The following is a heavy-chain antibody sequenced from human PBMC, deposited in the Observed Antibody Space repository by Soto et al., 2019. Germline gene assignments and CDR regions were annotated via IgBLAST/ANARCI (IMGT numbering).Heavy chain of an antibody. Sequence: ASVKVSCKASGYTFTSYAMHWVRQAPRQRLEWMGWINAGNGNTKYSQKFQGRVTITRDTSASTAYMELSSLRSEDTAVYYCARDRGATYDSSGYFDYWGQGTLVTVSS. D-gene: IGHD3-22*01. CDR3: ARDRGATYDSSGYFDY. J-gene: IGHJ4*02. CDR1: GYTFTSYA. CDR2: INAGNGNT. V-gene: IGHV1-3*01.